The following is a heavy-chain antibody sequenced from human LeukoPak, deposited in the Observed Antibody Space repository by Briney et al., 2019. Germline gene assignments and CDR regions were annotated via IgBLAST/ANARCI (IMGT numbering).Heavy chain of an antibody. D-gene: IGHD3-16*02. CDR2: INPSGGST. J-gene: IGHJ3*02. V-gene: IGHV1-46*01. Sequence: ASVKVSCKASGYTFTSYYMHWVRQAPGQGLEWMGLINPSGGSTSYAQKFQGRVTMTRDMSTSTVYMELSSLRSEDTAVYYCARAGRLRLGELSLDAFDIWGQGTMVTVSS. CDR3: ARAGRLRLGELSLDAFDI. CDR1: GYTFTSYY.